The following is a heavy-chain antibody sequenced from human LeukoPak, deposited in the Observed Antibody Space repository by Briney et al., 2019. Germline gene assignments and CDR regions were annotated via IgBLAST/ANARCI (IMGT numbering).Heavy chain of an antibody. Sequence: SVKVSCKASGGTFSSYTISWVRQAPRQGLEWMGRIIPILGIANYAQKFQGRVTITADKSTSTAYMELSSLRSEDMAVYYCARVKGYYYYYMDVWGKGTTVTVSS. CDR3: ARVKGYYYYYMDV. CDR1: GGTFSSYT. V-gene: IGHV1-69*02. J-gene: IGHJ6*03. CDR2: IIPILGIA.